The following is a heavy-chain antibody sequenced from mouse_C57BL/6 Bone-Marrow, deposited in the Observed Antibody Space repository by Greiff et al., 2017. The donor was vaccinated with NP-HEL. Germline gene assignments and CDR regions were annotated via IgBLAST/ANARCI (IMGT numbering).Heavy chain of an antibody. V-gene: IGHV5-12*01. D-gene: IGHD2-12*01. J-gene: IGHJ2*01. CDR2: ISNGGGST. CDR1: GFTFSDYY. CDR3: ARHDQLLLLDY. Sequence: EVKLVESGGGLVQPGGSLKLSCAASGFTFSDYYMYWVRQTPEKRLEWVAYISNGGGSTYYPDTVKGRFTISRDNAKNTLYLQMSRLKSEDTAMYYCARHDQLLLLDYWGQGTTLTVSS.